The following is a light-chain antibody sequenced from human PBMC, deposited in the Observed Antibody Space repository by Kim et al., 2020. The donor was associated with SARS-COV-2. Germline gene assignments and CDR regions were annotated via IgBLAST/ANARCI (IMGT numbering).Light chain of an antibody. CDR1: KLGDKY. J-gene: IGLJ2*01. CDR3: HAWDSNKGV. CDR2: QDT. Sequence: SYELTQPPSVSVSPGQTASITCSGNKLGDKYASWYQKKPGQSPVLVIYQDTKRPSGIPERFSGSNSGNTATLAIRGTQATDEADFYCHAWDSNKGVFGGGTQLTVL. V-gene: IGLV3-1*01.